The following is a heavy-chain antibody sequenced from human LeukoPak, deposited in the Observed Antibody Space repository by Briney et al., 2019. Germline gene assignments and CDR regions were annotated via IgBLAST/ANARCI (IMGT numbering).Heavy chain of an antibody. D-gene: IGHD3-10*01. CDR3: ARGSGNYFGWFDP. V-gene: IGHV1-18*01. Sequence: GASVKVSCKASGYTFTTHGIAWVRQAPGQGLEWMGWISAHNGNTNYAQSLQGRVTMTTDTSTNTAYMELRSLRSDDTAVYYCARGSGNYFGWFDPWGQGTPVTVSS. J-gene: IGHJ5*02. CDR2: ISAHNGNT. CDR1: GYTFTTHG.